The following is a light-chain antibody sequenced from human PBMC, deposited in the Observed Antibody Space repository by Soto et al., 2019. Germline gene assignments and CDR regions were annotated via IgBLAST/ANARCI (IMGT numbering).Light chain of an antibody. CDR2: HAS. Sequence: EIVMTQSPATMSVSPGERATLSCRASQSVSSSLAWYQQKPGQAPRLLIYHASTGATSIPARFSGSGSGTDFSLTISSLQSEDFAVYYCLQYNRWPGTFGQGTKVDIK. J-gene: IGKJ2*01. V-gene: IGKV3-15*01. CDR3: LQYNRWPGT. CDR1: QSVSSS.